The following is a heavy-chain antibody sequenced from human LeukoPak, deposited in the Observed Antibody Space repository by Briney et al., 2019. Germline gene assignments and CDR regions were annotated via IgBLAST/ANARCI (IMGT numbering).Heavy chain of an antibody. CDR2: INHSGST. D-gene: IGHD2-15*01. Sequence: SETLSLTCAVYGGSFSGHYWSWIRQPPGKGLGWIGEINHSGSTNYNPSLKSRVTISVDTSKNQFSLKLSSVTAADTAVYYCARAATLLPHNWFDPWGQGTLVTVSS. V-gene: IGHV4-34*01. CDR1: GGSFSGHY. J-gene: IGHJ5*02. CDR3: ARAATLLPHNWFDP.